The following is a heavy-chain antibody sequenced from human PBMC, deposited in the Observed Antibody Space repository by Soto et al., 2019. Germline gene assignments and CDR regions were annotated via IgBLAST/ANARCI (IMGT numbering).Heavy chain of an antibody. CDR2: IYWDDDK. V-gene: IGHV2-5*02. CDR3: ARRRGGFGGGWTTPYFDY. J-gene: IGHJ4*02. D-gene: IGHD6-19*01. CDR1: GFSLNTGGVG. Sequence: QITLKESGPTVVKPTQTLTLTCSLSGFSLNTGGVGVGWIRQPPGKALEWLAVIYWDDDKSWNPSLRDRLTNNRDASDDQVVLTVTNMDPVDTGTYYCARRRGGFGGGWTTPYFDYRGQGTLVTVSS.